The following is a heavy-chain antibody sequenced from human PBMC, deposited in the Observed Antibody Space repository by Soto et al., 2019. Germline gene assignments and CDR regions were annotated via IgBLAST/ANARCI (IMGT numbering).Heavy chain of an antibody. V-gene: IGHV1-69*13. CDR3: ARGWGYDTSDYYYAY. D-gene: IGHD3-22*01. CDR2: ITPIFGTA. CDR1: GGTFSRYA. J-gene: IGHJ4*02. Sequence: ASVKVSCKAYGGTFSRYAISWVRQAPGQGLEWMGGITPIFGTANYAQKFQGRVAITADESTRTSYMELRSLRSGDTAVYYCARGWGYDTSDYYYAYWGQGTLVTVSS.